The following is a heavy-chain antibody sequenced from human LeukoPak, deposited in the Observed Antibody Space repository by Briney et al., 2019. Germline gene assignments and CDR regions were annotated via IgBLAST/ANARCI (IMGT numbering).Heavy chain of an antibody. CDR3: ARDPSRGGSGWLDYFDY. D-gene: IGHD6-19*01. CDR1: GFTFSSYS. V-gene: IGHV3-21*01. Sequence: GGSLRLSCAASGFTFSSYSMNWVRQAPGKGLEWVSSISSSSSYIYYADSVKGRFTISRDNAKNSLYLQMNSLRAEDTAVYYCARDPSRGGSGWLDYFDYWGQGTLVTVSS. J-gene: IGHJ4*02. CDR2: ISSSSSYI.